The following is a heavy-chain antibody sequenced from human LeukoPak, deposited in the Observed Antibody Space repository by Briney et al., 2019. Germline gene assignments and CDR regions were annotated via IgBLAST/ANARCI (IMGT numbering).Heavy chain of an antibody. CDR1: GYTLTELS. CDR2: FDPEDGET. V-gene: IGHV1-24*01. Sequence: ASVKVSCKVSGYTLTELSMHWVRQAPGKGREGMGGFDPEDGETIYAQKFQGRVTMTEDTSTDTAYMELSSLRSEDTAVYYCATGRYYDSSGYYIDYWGQGTLVTVSS. J-gene: IGHJ4*02. CDR3: ATGRYYDSSGYYIDY. D-gene: IGHD3-22*01.